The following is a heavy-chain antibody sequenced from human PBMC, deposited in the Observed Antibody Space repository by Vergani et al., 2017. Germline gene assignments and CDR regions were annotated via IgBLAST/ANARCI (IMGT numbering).Heavy chain of an antibody. CDR1: GGSLRGTNW. D-gene: IGHD3-22*01. J-gene: IGHJ4*02. Sequence: QVQLQESGPGLVKPPGTLSLTCAVSGGSLRGTNWWGWVRQSPGKGLEWIGEIYHSGSTNYNPSFKSRVTISVDKSKNQFSLKLSSVTAADTAVYYCASKGYYCLDYWGRGTQVTVSS. CDR2: IYHSGST. V-gene: IGHV4-4*03. CDR3: ASKGYYCLDY.